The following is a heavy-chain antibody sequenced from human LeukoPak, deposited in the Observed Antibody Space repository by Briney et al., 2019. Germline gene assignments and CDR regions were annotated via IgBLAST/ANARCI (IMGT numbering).Heavy chain of an antibody. Sequence: PGGSLRPSCAASGLTVSSNHMSWVRQAPGKGLEWVSLIKSDGTTEYADSVKGRFTISRDNSKNTLFLQMNSLRVEDTAVYYCARLRRGYWGRGTPVTVSS. CDR1: GLTVSSNH. CDR3: ARLRRGY. V-gene: IGHV3-53*01. CDR2: IKSDGTT. J-gene: IGHJ4*02.